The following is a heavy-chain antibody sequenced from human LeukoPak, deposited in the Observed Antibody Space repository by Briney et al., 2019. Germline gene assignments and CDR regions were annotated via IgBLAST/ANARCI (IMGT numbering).Heavy chain of an antibody. CDR3: ASLTTVTTSYIDY. CDR2: ISSRGSTI. Sequence: NPGGCLRLSCAASVFVFSDYYIRWTRHAPWKGLEWVLYISSRGSTIYYADSVKGRFTISRDNAKNSLYLQMNSLRAEDTAVYYCASLTTVTTSYIDYWGQGTLVTVSS. D-gene: IGHD4-17*01. J-gene: IGHJ4*02. V-gene: IGHV3-11*01. CDR1: VFVFSDYY.